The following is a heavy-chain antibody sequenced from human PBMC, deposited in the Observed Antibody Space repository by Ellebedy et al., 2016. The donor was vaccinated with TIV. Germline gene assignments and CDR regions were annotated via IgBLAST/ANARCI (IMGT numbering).Heavy chain of an antibody. CDR1: GGSINGEY. V-gene: IGHV4-59*01. J-gene: IGHJ4*02. Sequence: SETLSLTCTVSGGSINGEYWGWIRQPPGKGLEWIGFSHSNGLTKYSASLASRVTISVDVFKNHFALRLTSVTAADAAVYYCARERGRDGGLDYWGRGKLVTVST. CDR2: SHSNGLT. D-gene: IGHD5-24*01. CDR3: ARERGRDGGLDY.